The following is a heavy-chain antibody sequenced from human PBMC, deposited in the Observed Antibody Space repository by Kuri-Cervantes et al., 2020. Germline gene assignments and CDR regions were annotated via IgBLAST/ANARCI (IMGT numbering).Heavy chain of an antibody. CDR3: AKDEQEWFETWGY. CDR1: GFTFSDYY. D-gene: IGHD3-3*01. Sequence: GESLKISCAASGFTFSDYYMSWIRQAPGKGLEWVSAISGSGGSTYYADSVKGRFTISRDNSKNTLYLQMNSLRAEDTAVYYCAKDEQEWFETWGYWSQGTLVTVSS. J-gene: IGHJ4*02. V-gene: IGHV3-23*01. CDR2: ISGSGGST.